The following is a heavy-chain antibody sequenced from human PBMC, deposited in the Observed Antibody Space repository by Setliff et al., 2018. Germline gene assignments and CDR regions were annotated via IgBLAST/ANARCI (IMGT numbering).Heavy chain of an antibody. Sequence: PSETLSLTCTVSGGSISSDSDYWSWIRQSAGKGLEWIGRIYTGGSTNYNPSLKSRVTMSVDTSKNQFSLRLSSVTAADTAIYYCARDRLQGWFDPWGQGTLVTVSS. CDR3: ARDRLQGWFDP. V-gene: IGHV4-61*02. J-gene: IGHJ5*02. CDR1: GGSISSDSDY. CDR2: IYTGGST. D-gene: IGHD2-21*02.